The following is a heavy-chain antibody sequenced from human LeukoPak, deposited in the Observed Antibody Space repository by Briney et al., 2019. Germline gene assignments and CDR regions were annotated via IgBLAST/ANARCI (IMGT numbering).Heavy chain of an antibody. J-gene: IGHJ1*01. CDR1: GFTFSNAW. D-gene: IGHD4-17*01. V-gene: IGHV3-30*18. Sequence: PGGSLRLSCAASGFTFSNAWMSWVRQAPGQGLEWVAVISFDGSNQYYADSVKGRFTIYRDNFKNTVYLQMNSLRAEETAVYYCAKSHPPTVTTEEGEYLQHWGQGTLVTVSS. CDR3: AKSHPPTVTTEEGEYLQH. CDR2: ISFDGSNQ.